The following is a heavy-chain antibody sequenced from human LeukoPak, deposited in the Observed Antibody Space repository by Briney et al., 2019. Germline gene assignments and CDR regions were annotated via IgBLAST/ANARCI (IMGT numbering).Heavy chain of an antibody. Sequence: PGRSLRLSCAASGFTFSSYAMHWVRQAPGKGLEWVAVISYDGSNKYYAGSVKGRFTISRDNSKNTLYLQMNSLRAEDTAVYYCARGSRPRAGELSYYTSCYYYGMDVWGQGTTVTVSS. J-gene: IGHJ6*02. V-gene: IGHV3-30*14. CDR2: ISYDGSNK. D-gene: IGHD3-16*02. CDR3: ARGSRPRAGELSYYTSCYYYGMDV. CDR1: GFTFSSYA.